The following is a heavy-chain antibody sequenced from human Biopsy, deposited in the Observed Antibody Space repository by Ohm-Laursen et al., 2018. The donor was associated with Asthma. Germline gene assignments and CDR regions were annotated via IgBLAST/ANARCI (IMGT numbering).Heavy chain of an antibody. J-gene: IGHJ4*02. CDR2: GGSYYDGGLK. V-gene: IGHV3-30-3*01. CDR1: GFTFRSYA. D-gene: IGHD3-3*01. CDR3: ARDVMEWYLPAFDF. Sequence: SLRLSCTASGFTFRSYAMHWVRQAPGKGMEWVAVGGSYYDGGLKYYADSVNGRFTVSRDDSKNTLYLQMNSLRPDDTAVYYCARDVMEWYLPAFDFWGQGTLVTVSS.